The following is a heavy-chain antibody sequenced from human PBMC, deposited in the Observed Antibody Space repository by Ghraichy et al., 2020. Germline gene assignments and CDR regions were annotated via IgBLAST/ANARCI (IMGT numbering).Heavy chain of an antibody. CDR1: GYTLGDFA. J-gene: IGHJ4*02. D-gene: IGHD2-2*01. CDR3: ARASRYASTWYFDH. V-gene: IGHV1-3*01. CDR2: INAANGNA. Sequence: ASVKVSCKASGYTLGDFAMHWLRQAPGQRPEWMGWINAANGNAVYSQKFQGRIHITRDTSAATVYMDLSTLRSEDTSVYYCARASRYASTWYFDHRGQGTLVTVSP.